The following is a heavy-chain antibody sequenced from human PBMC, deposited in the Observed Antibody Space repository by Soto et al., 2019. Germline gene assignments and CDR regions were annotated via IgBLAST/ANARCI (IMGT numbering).Heavy chain of an antibody. V-gene: IGHV5-51*01. Sequence: PGESLKISCKGSGYSFTSYWIGWVRQMPGKGLEWMGIIYPGDSDTRYSPSFQGQVTISADKSISTAYLQWSSLKASDTAMYYCARYPLLRFLEWSHDAFDIWGQGTMVTVSS. J-gene: IGHJ3*02. CDR2: IYPGDSDT. CDR3: ARYPLLRFLEWSHDAFDI. CDR1: GYSFTSYW. D-gene: IGHD3-3*01.